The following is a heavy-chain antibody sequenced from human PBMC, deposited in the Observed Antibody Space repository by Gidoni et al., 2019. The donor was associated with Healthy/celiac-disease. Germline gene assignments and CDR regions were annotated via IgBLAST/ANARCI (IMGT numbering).Heavy chain of an antibody. CDR3: ASSTEYCSSTSCYADY. D-gene: IGHD2-2*01. Sequence: QVQLVQSGAEVKKPGASVNVSCQASGYTFTSYGISWVRQAPGQGLEWSGWISAYKGNTNYAQKLQGRVNMTTETSTRTADMELRSLRSDDTAGYYCASSTEYCSSTSCYADYWGQGTLVTVSS. J-gene: IGHJ4*02. CDR1: GYTFTSYG. CDR2: ISAYKGNT. V-gene: IGHV1-18*01.